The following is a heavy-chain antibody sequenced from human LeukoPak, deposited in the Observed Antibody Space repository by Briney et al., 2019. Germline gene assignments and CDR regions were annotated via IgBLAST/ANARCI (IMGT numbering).Heavy chain of an antibody. V-gene: IGHV1-3*01. CDR1: GYTFTSYA. CDR3: ARISSAMPNDAFDI. J-gene: IGHJ3*02. CDR2: INAGNGNT. D-gene: IGHD2-2*01. Sequence: GAPVKVSCKASGYTFTSYAMHWVRQAPGQRLEWMGWINAGNGNTKYSQKFQGRVTITRDTSASTAYMELSSLRSEDTAVYYCARISSAMPNDAFDIWGQGTMVTVSS.